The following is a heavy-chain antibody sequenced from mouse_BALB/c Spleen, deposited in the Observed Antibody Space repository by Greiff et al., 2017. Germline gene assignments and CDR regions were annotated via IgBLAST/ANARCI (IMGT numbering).Heavy chain of an antibody. D-gene: IGHD3-2*02. CDR2: ISDGGSYT. CDR3: ARDRGYASYFDY. J-gene: IGHJ2*01. CDR1: GFTFSDYY. V-gene: IGHV5-4*02. Sequence: EVKVEESGGGLVKPGGSLKLSCAASGFTFSDYYMYWVRQTPEKRLEWVATISDGGSYTYYPDSVKGRFTISRDNAKNNLYLQMSSLKSEDTAMYYCARDRGYASYFDYWGQGTTLTVSS.